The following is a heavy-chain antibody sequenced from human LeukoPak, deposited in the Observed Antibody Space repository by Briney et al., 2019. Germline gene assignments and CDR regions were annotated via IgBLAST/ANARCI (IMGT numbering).Heavy chain of an antibody. CDR3: ARHMGSGWHYFDY. CDR2: IYYSGST. Sequence: SETLSLTCTVSGGSISSYYWSWIRQPPGKGLEWIGYIYYSGSTNYNPSLKSRVTISVDTSKNQFSLKLSSVTAADTAVYYCARHMGSGWHYFDYWGQGTLVTVSS. CDR1: GGSISSYY. D-gene: IGHD6-19*01. J-gene: IGHJ4*02. V-gene: IGHV4-59*08.